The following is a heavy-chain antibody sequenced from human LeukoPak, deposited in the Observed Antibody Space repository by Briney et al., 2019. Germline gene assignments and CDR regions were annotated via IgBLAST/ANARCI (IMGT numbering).Heavy chain of an antibody. Sequence: GGSLRLSCAASGFTFSSYGMHWVRQAPGKGLEWVAFIRYDGSNEYYIDSVKGRFTLSRDNSKNTLYLQMDSLRTEDTAIYYCAKVPHSWGLFDSWGQGTLVTVSS. D-gene: IGHD3-16*01. CDR3: AKVPHSWGLFDS. V-gene: IGHV3-30*02. J-gene: IGHJ4*02. CDR1: GFTFSSYG. CDR2: IRYDGSNE.